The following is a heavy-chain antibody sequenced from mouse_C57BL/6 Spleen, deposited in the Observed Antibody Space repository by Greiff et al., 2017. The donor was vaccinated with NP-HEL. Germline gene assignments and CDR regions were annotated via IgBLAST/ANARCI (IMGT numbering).Heavy chain of an antibody. J-gene: IGHJ2*01. CDR1: GYSITSGYY. Sequence: VQLKESGPGLVKPSQSLSLTCSVTGYSITSGYYWNWIRQFPGNKLEWMGYISYDGSNNYNPSLKNRISITRDTSKNQFFLKLNSVTTEDTATYYCARSGTHFDYWGQGTTLTVSS. V-gene: IGHV3-6*01. CDR3: ARSGTHFDY. D-gene: IGHD4-1*01. CDR2: ISYDGSN.